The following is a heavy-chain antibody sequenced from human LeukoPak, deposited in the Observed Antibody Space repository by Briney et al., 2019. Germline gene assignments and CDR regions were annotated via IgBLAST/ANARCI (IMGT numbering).Heavy chain of an antibody. CDR1: GFSVTSKY. D-gene: IGHD3-3*01. Sequence: GGSLRLSCAASGFSVTSKYINWVRQAPGKGLVWVSRINIDGSTTAYEDSVKGRFTVSRDNAKNTLYLQLNSLTAEDTAVYYCARAKADYDEYQYYYYMDVWGKGTTVTVSS. V-gene: IGHV3-74*01. J-gene: IGHJ6*03. CDR2: INIDGSTT. CDR3: ARAKADYDEYQYYYYMDV.